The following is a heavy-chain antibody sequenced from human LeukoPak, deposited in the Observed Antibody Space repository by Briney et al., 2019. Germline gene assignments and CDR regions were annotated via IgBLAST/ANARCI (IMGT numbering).Heavy chain of an antibody. CDR2: ISAGGGST. CDR3: AKSSRRYCTNGICYDASADYFDS. Sequence: GGSLRLSCPASGFTFSSYAMNWVRQAPGKGLEWVSGISAGGGSTYYEDSVKGRFTIPRDNSKNTLYLQMNSLRAEDTAVYYCAKSSRRYCTNGICYDASADYFDSWGQGTLVTVSS. CDR1: GFTFSSYA. D-gene: IGHD2-8*01. J-gene: IGHJ4*02. V-gene: IGHV3-23*01.